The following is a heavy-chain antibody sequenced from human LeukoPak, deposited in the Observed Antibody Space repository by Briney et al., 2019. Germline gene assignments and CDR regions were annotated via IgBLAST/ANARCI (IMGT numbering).Heavy chain of an antibody. D-gene: IGHD6-13*01. Sequence: ASGKVSCKASGYSFTSYAINWVRQAPGQGLEWMGWISAYNGNTDYAQKLQGRVTMTTDTSTSTAYMELRSLTPDDTAVYYCARDPLRSTWSTYYNALDVWGQGTTVTVSS. CDR2: ISAYNGNT. CDR3: ARDPLRSTWSTYYNALDV. V-gene: IGHV1-18*01. CDR1: GYSFTSYA. J-gene: IGHJ6*02.